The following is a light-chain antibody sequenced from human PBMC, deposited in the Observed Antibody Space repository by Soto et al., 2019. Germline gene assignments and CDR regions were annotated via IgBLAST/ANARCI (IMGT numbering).Light chain of an antibody. V-gene: IGLV2-14*01. CDR3: SSYTSSTYVV. CDR1: SSDVGGYNY. Sequence: QSALTQPASVSGSPGQSITIPCTGTSSDVGGYNYVSWYQQHPGKAPKLMIYDVRNRPSGFSNRFSGSKSGNTASLTISGLQAEDEADYYCSSYTSSTYVVFDRGTKLTVL. J-gene: IGLJ2*01. CDR2: DVR.